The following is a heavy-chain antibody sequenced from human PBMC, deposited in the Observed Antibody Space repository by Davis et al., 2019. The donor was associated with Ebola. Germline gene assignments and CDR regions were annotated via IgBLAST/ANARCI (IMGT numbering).Heavy chain of an antibody. D-gene: IGHD3-3*01. V-gene: IGHV3-74*01. CDR1: GITFSNLW. CDR3: AREGRVFGCDY. Sequence: GESLKISCAVSGITFSNLWMHWVRQDPVKGLLWVARVTPDGRNTAYADSVKGRFTISRDNAKSTLYLQMNDLRAEDTAVYYCAREGRVFGCDYWGQGVLVSVSS. CDR2: VTPDGRNT. J-gene: IGHJ4*02.